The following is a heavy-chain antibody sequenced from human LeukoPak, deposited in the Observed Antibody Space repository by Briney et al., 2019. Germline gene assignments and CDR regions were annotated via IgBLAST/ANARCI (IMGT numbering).Heavy chain of an antibody. D-gene: IGHD6-13*01. V-gene: IGHV3-21*01. Sequence: GGSLRLSCAASGFDFSGNWMHWVRQAPGKGLEWVSSISSSSSYIYYADSVKGRFTISRDNAKNSLYLQMNSLRAEDTAVYYCARDSPAGYSSSWYTPGYWGQGTLVTVSS. CDR1: GFDFSGNW. J-gene: IGHJ4*02. CDR3: ARDSPAGYSSSWYTPGY. CDR2: ISSSSSYI.